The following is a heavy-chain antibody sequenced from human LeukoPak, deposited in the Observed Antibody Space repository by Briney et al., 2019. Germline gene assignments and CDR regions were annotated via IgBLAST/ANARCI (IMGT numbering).Heavy chain of an antibody. Sequence: SETLSLTCAVYGGSFSGYYWSWIRQPPGKGLEWIGEINHSGSTNYNPSLKSRVTISVDTSKNQFSLKLSSVTAADTAVYCCARERGEVTTAVLDYWGQGTLVTVSS. D-gene: IGHD4-11*01. CDR2: INHSGST. CDR1: GGSFSGYY. J-gene: IGHJ4*02. V-gene: IGHV4-34*01. CDR3: ARERGEVTTAVLDY.